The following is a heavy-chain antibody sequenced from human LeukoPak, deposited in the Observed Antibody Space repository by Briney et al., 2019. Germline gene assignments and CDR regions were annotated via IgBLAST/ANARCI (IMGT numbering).Heavy chain of an antibody. Sequence: ASVKVSCKASGYTFTGYYMHWVRQAPGQGLEWMGWINPNSGGTNSAQKFQGRVTMTRDTSISTAYMELSRLRSDDTAVYYCASNSVTMVRGVITVYYYGIDVWGQGTTVTVSS. CDR2: INPNSGGT. V-gene: IGHV1-2*02. D-gene: IGHD3-10*01. CDR1: GYTFTGYY. CDR3: ASNSVTMVRGVITVYYYGIDV. J-gene: IGHJ6*02.